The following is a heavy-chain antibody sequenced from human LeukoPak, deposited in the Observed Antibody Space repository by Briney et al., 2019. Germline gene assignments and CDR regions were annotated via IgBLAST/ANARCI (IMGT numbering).Heavy chain of an antibody. CDR1: GGSISSYY. V-gene: IGHV4-4*07. CDR3: AREAGAVFDP. J-gene: IGHJ5*02. CDR2: IYSSGST. D-gene: IGHD6-19*01. Sequence: KPSETLSLTCTVSGGSISSYYWSWIRQPAGKGLEWIGRIYSSGSTDYNPSLKSRVTLSLDTSNNQFSLKLSSVTAADTAVYYCAREAGAVFDPWGQGTLVTVSS.